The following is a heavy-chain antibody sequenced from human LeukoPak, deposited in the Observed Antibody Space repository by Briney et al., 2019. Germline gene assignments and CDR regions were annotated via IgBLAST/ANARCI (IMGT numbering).Heavy chain of an antibody. CDR3: ASSPKGYYDSSGYYDVEYYFDY. D-gene: IGHD3-22*01. Sequence: SETLSLTCAVPGGSISSGGYSWSWIRQPPGKGLEWIGYIYHSGSTYYNPSLKSRVTISVDRSKNQFSLKLSSVTAADTAVYYCASSPKGYYDSSGYYDVEYYFDYWGQGTLVTVSS. J-gene: IGHJ4*02. CDR1: GGSISSGGYS. V-gene: IGHV4-30-2*01. CDR2: IYHSGST.